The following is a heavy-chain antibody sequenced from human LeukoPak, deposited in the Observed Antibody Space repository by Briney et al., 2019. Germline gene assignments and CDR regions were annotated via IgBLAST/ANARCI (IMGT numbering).Heavy chain of an antibody. CDR2: IYYSGST. V-gene: IGHV4-59*01. CDR1: GGSISSYY. Sequence: PSETLSLTCTVSGGSISSYYWSWIRQPPGKGLEWIGYIYYSGSTNYNPSLKSRVTISVDTSKNQFSLKLSSVTAADTAVYYCARDRRLADAFDIWGQGTMVTVSS. D-gene: IGHD6-19*01. J-gene: IGHJ3*02. CDR3: ARDRRLADAFDI.